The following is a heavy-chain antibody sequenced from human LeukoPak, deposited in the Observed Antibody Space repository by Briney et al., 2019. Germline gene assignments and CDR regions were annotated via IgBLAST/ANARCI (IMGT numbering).Heavy chain of an antibody. CDR2: ISYDGSNK. V-gene: IGHV3-30*18. CDR1: EFSVGSNY. D-gene: IGHD1-20*01. CDR3: AKGVYSWNDERWDAFDI. J-gene: IGHJ3*02. Sequence: GGSLRLSCAASEFSVGSNYMTWVRQAPGKGLEWVAVISYDGSNKYYADSVKGRFTISRDNSKNTLYLQMNSLRAEDTAVYYCAKGVYSWNDERWDAFDIWGQGTMVTVSS.